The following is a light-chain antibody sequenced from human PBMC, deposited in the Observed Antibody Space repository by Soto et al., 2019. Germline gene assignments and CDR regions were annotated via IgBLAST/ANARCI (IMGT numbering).Light chain of an antibody. CDR2: DAS. Sequence: IQLTQAPSFLSASAGDRVSITCRASQGISNYLAWYQQKPGKVPKFLIYDASTLQSGVPSRFSGSGSGTDFTLTISSLQPEDVATYYCQKYDSAPFTFGPGTKVDIK. J-gene: IGKJ3*01. CDR1: QGISNY. V-gene: IGKV1-27*01. CDR3: QKYDSAPFT.